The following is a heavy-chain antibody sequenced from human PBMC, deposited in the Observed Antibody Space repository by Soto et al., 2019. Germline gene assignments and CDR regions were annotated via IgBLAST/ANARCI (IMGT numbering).Heavy chain of an antibody. J-gene: IGHJ6*02. D-gene: IGHD4-4*01. V-gene: IGHV1-69*13. Sequence: GASVKVSCKASGGTFSSYAISWVRQAPGQGLEWMGGIIPIFGTANYAQKFQGRDTITADESTSTAYMELSSLRSEDTAVYYCARGLSNYAHYYYYGMDVWGQGTTVTVSS. CDR1: GGTFSSYA. CDR2: IIPIFGTA. CDR3: ARGLSNYAHYYYYGMDV.